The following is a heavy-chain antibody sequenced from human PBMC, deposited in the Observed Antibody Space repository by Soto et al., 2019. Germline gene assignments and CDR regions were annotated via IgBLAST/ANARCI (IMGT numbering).Heavy chain of an antibody. V-gene: IGHV3-23*01. CDR1: GFTFRTYA. CDR2: ISADGGSI. D-gene: IGHD5-18*01. J-gene: IGHJ4*02. Sequence: EVQLLESGGGLVQPGGSLRLACAASGFTFRTYAMGWVRQAPGKGLEWVSSISADGGSIYYADSVRGRFTMSRDNSKHTLYLQMNSLRAEDTAIYYCAKIGLETAQFDHWGQGTLVTVSS. CDR3: AKIGLETAQFDH.